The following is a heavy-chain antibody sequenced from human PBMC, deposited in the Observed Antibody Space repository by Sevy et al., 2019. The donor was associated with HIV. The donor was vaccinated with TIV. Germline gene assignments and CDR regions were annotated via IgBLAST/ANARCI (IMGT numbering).Heavy chain of an antibody. CDR3: ARDKEPYYYDSSGYYPGSHAFDI. V-gene: IGHV3-21*01. CDR2: ISSSSSYI. D-gene: IGHD3-22*01. J-gene: IGHJ3*02. Sequence: GGSLRLSCAASGFTFSSYSMNWVRQAPGKGLEWVSSISSSSSYIYYAGSVKGRFTISRDNAKNSLYLQMNSLRAEDTAVYYCARDKEPYYYDSSGYYPGSHAFDIWGQGTMVTVSS. CDR1: GFTFSSYS.